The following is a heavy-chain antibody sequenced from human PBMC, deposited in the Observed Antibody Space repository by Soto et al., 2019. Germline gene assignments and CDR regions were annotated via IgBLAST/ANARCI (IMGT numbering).Heavy chain of an antibody. Sequence: QVQLVQSGAEVKKPGSSVKVSCKASGGTFSSYTIRWVRQAPGQGLEWMGRIIPILGIANYAQKFQGRVTITAGKSTSTAYMELSSLRSEDTAVYYCARDLSTMIVVVTNCLDAFDIWGQGTMVTVSS. CDR2: IIPILGIA. CDR1: GGTFSSYT. V-gene: IGHV1-69*08. D-gene: IGHD3-22*01. CDR3: ARDLSTMIVVVTNCLDAFDI. J-gene: IGHJ3*02.